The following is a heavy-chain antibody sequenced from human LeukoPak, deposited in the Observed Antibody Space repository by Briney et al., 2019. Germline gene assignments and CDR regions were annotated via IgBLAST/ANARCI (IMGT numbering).Heavy chain of an antibody. J-gene: IGHJ3*02. CDR3: ARDLDTSGWYVGAFDI. CDR1: GGSISSHY. V-gene: IGHV4-59*11. D-gene: IGHD6-19*01. CDR2: IYYSGST. Sequence: SETLSLTCTVSGGSISSHYWSCIRQPPGKGLEWIGYIYYSGSTNYNPSLKSRVTISVDTSKNQFSLKLSSVTAADTAVYYCARDLDTSGWYVGAFDIWGQGTMVTVSS.